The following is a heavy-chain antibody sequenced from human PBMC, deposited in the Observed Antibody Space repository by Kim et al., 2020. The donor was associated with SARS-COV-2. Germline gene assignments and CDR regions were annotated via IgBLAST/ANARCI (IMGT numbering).Heavy chain of an antibody. CDR3: ATWRKTYGSGSYLFDP. J-gene: IGHJ5*02. D-gene: IGHD3-10*01. CDR1: GYTLTELS. CDR2: FDPEDGET. Sequence: ASVKVSCKVSGYTLTELSMHWVRQAPGKGLEWMGGFDPEDGETIYAQKFQGRVTMTEDTSTDTAYMELSSLRSEDTAVYYCATWRKTYGSGSYLFDPWGQGTLVTVSS. V-gene: IGHV1-24*01.